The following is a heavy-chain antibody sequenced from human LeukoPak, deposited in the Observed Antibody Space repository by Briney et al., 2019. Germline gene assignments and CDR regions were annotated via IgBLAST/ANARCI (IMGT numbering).Heavy chain of an antibody. J-gene: IGHJ6*03. CDR3: AKDRSYGPPGSYYYYMDV. CDR1: GFTFSSYG. Sequence: PGGSLRLSCAASGFTFSSYGMSWVRQAPGKGLEWVSAISGSGGSTYYADSVKGRFTISRDNSKNTLYLQMNSLRAEDTAVYYCAKDRSYGPPGSYYYYMDVWGKGTTVTVSS. CDR2: ISGSGGST. V-gene: IGHV3-23*01. D-gene: IGHD1-26*01.